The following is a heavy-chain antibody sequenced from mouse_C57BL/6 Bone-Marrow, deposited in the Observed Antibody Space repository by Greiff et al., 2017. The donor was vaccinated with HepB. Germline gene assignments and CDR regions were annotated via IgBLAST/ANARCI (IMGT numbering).Heavy chain of an antibody. CDR3: ARRELFYAMDY. V-gene: IGHV1-82*01. Sequence: VKVVESGPELVKPGASVKISCKASGYAFSSSWMNWVKQRPGKGLEWIGRIYPGDGDTNYNGKFKGKATLTADKSSSTAYMQLSSLTSEDSAVYFCARRELFYAMDYWGQGTSVTVSS. CDR1: GYAFSSSW. J-gene: IGHJ4*01. CDR2: IYPGDGDT.